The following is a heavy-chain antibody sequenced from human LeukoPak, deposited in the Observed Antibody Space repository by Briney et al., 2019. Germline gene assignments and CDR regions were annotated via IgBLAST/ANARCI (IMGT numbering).Heavy chain of an antibody. CDR2: IYGGGST. J-gene: IGHJ4*02. CDR1: GFTVSSNY. CDR3: ARDLASNTGCEFDY. Sequence: GGSLRLSCAASGFTVSSNYMNWVRQAPGKGLEWVSLIYGGGSTYYADSVQGRFTISRDNSKNTLYLQMNSLRAEDTAVYYCARDLASNTGCEFDYWGQGTLVTVSS. D-gene: IGHD5-12*01. V-gene: IGHV3-53*01.